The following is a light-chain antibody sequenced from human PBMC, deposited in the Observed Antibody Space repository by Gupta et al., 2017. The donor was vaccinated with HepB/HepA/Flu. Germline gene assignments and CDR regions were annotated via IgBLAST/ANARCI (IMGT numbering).Light chain of an antibody. V-gene: IGKV1-27*01. Sequence: DIQMTQSPSSLSASVGDRVTITCRASQVITNNLAWYQQKPGQAPHLLIFDAITLQSGVPSRFSGSGSETDFTLTINTLQPEDVATYYCQKYDSAPFSFGGGTKVEIK. J-gene: IGKJ4*01. CDR2: DAI. CDR3: QKYDSAPFS. CDR1: QVITNN.